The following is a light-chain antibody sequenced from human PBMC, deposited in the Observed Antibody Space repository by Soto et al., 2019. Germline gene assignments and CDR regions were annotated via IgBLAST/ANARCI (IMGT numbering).Light chain of an antibody. J-gene: IGKJ2*01. CDR3: QQYNNWPPYT. CDR2: KAS. Sequence: DIQMTQSPSTLSASVGGRVTITCRASQSISSWLAWYQQKPGKAPKLLIYKASSLKSGVPSRFSGSGSGTEFTLTISSLQPDDFAVYYCQQYNNWPPYTFGQGTKLEIK. CDR1: QSISSW. V-gene: IGKV1-5*03.